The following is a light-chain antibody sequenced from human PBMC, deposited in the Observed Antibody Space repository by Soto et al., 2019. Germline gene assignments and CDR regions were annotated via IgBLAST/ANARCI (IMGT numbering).Light chain of an antibody. CDR3: HQYGSFPFT. CDR2: AAS. CDR1: QSVYSSY. Sequence: ENVLTQSPGTLYLYPGERATLSCRASQSVYSSYLAWYQRKPGQAPRLLIYAASGRATGIPDRFSGSGSGTDFTLTISRLEPEDFAVYYCHQYGSFPFTFGGGTNVEIK. V-gene: IGKV3-20*01. J-gene: IGKJ4*01.